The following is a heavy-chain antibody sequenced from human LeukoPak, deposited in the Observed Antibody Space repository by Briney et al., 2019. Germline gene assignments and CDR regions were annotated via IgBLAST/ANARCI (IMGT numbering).Heavy chain of an antibody. D-gene: IGHD6-13*01. Sequence: SVKVSCKASGGTFSRYAISWVRQAPGQGLEWMGRIIPILGIANYAQKFQGRVTITADKSTSTAYMELSSLRPEDTAVYYCARVGVEIAAAGTPLYYYGMDVWGQGTTVTVSS. J-gene: IGHJ6*02. CDR3: ARVGVEIAAAGTPLYYYGMDV. CDR1: GGTFSRYA. CDR2: IIPILGIA. V-gene: IGHV1-69*04.